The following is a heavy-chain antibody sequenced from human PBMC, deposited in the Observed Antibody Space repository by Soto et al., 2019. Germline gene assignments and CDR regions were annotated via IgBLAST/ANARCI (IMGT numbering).Heavy chain of an antibody. D-gene: IGHD6-19*01. CDR2: IYYTGST. Sequence: PSETLSLTCTVSGSSIGSNNYYWAWIRQPPGKGLEWIGSIYYTGSTYYNPSLRSRVSISVDTSKNQFSLNLNSVTAADTAQYYCGRKTPVAGTEWGQGTLVTVPS. CDR1: GSSIGSNNYY. V-gene: IGHV4-39*01. CDR3: GRKTPVAGTE. J-gene: IGHJ4*02.